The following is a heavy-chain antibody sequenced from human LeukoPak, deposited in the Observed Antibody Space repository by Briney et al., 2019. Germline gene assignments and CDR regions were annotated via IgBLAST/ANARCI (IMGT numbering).Heavy chain of an antibody. CDR1: GFTFSSYA. CDR2: ISGSGSTI. CDR3: AREGGWATTANDY. Sequence: GRSLRLSCAASGFTFSSYAMNWVRQAPGKGLEWVSYISGSGSTIYYADSVKGRFTISRDNAKNSLYLQMSSLRAEDTALYYCAREGGWATTANDYWGQGTLVTVSS. J-gene: IGHJ4*02. D-gene: IGHD1-1*01. V-gene: IGHV3-48*03.